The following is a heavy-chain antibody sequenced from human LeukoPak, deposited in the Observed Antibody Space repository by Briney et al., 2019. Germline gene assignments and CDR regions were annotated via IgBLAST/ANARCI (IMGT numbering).Heavy chain of an antibody. D-gene: IGHD2-2*01. Sequence: ASVKVSCKASGYTFTSYDINWVRQATGQGLEWMGWMNPNSGNTGYAQKFQGRVTITRNTSISTAYMELSSLRSEDTAVYYCARDRGFEYCSSTSCHTRNWFDPWGQGTLVTVSS. CDR2: MNPNSGNT. J-gene: IGHJ5*02. CDR1: GYTFTSYD. V-gene: IGHV1-8*03. CDR3: ARDRGFEYCSSTSCHTRNWFDP.